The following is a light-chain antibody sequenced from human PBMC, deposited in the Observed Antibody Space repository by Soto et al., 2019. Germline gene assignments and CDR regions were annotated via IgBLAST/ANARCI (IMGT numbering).Light chain of an antibody. CDR1: HVISSW. CDR3: QQTNDFPYT. J-gene: IGKJ2*01. CDR2: AAS. Sequence: DIQMTQSPSSVSASVGDRVTITCRASHVISSWLAWYQQKPGKAPKLLIYAASRLQSGVPSRFSGSESGADVSLTIRSLQPEDVATYYCQQTNDFPYTFGQGTKLEIK. V-gene: IGKV1-12*01.